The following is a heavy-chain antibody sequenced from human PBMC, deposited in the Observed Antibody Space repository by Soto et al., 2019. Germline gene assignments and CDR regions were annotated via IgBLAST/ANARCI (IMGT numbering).Heavy chain of an antibody. CDR1: GFTFSSYG. CDR3: ARDREMATIVFDY. CDR2: IWYDGSNK. V-gene: IGHV3-33*01. Sequence: GGSLRLSCAASGFTFSSYGMHWVRQAPGKGLEWVAVIWYDGSNKYYADSVKGRFTISRDNSKNTLYLQMNSLRAEDTAVYYCARDREMATIVFDYWGQGTLVTVSS. D-gene: IGHD5-12*01. J-gene: IGHJ4*02.